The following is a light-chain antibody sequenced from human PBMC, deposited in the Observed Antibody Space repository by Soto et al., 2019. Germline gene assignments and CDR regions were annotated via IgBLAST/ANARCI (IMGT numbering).Light chain of an antibody. CDR2: GPS. CDR3: HQYYNLPLT. CDR1: QSVSSY. V-gene: IGKV3-15*01. J-gene: IGKJ4*01. Sequence: EIVMTQSPATLSVSPGERATLFCRASQSVSSYLAWYQQKPGQAPRLLIYGPSTRATGIPARFSGSGSGTEFTLAVSSLQSEDFAVYYCHQYYNLPLTFGGGTKVDVK.